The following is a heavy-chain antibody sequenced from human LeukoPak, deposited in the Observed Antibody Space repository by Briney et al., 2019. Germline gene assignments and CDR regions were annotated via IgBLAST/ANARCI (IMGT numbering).Heavy chain of an antibody. V-gene: IGHV4-59*01. J-gene: IGHJ5*02. Sequence: SETLSLTCTVSGGSISSYYWSWIRPPPGKGLEWSGYIYYSGSTNYNPSLRSRVTISVDTSKNQFSLKLSSVTAADTAVYYCARGPRYDSSAYYPSWGQGTLVTVSS. CDR2: IYYSGST. CDR3: ARGPRYDSSAYYPS. D-gene: IGHD3-22*01. CDR1: GGSISSYY.